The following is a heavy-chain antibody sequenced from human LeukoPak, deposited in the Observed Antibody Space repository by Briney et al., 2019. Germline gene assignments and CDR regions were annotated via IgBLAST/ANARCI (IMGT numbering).Heavy chain of an antibody. CDR3: AREIRSGSPQYFDY. J-gene: IGHJ4*02. CDR2: RYHSGST. D-gene: IGHD1-26*01. CDR1: GYSISSGYY. Sequence: SETLSLTCAVNGYSISSGYYWGWMRQPPGKGLEWIGSRYHSGSTYSNPSLKSRVTISVDTSKNQFSLKLSSVTAADTAVYYCAREIRSGSPQYFDYWGQGTLGTVSS. V-gene: IGHV4-38-2*02.